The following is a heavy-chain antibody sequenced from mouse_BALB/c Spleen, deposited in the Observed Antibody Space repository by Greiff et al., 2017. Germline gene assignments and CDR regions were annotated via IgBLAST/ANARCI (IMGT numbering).Heavy chain of an antibody. J-gene: IGHJ4*01. CDR3: TRRGNYFYAMDY. V-gene: IGHV1-5*01. CDR1: GYTFTSYW. Sequence: VQLQQSGTVLARPGASVKMSCKASGYTFTSYWMHWVKQRPGQGLEWIGAIYPGNSDTSYNQKFKGKAKLTAVTSTSTAYMELSSLTNEDSAVYYCTRRGNYFYAMDYWGQGTSVTVSS. D-gene: IGHD2-1*01. CDR2: IYPGNSDT.